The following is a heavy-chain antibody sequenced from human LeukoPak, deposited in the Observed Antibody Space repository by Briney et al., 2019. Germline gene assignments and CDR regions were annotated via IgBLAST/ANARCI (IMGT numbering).Heavy chain of an antibody. CDR3: ARREYNWNAFDY. CDR1: GFTFSSYA. D-gene: IGHD1-20*01. V-gene: IGHV3-23*01. Sequence: PGGSLRLSCAASGFTFSSYAMSWVRQAPGKGLEWVSTISGSGGSTYYADSVKGRFTISRDNSKNTLYLQMNSLRAEDTAVYYCARREYNWNAFDYWGQGTLVTVSS. CDR2: ISGSGGST. J-gene: IGHJ4*02.